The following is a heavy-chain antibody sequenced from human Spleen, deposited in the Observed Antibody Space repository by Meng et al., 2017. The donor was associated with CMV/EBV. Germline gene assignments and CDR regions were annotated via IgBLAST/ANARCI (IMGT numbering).Heavy chain of an antibody. J-gene: IGHJ4*02. CDR1: FTFSRYA. V-gene: IGHV3-30*04. CDR3: ARNSGYFDWLLRDPLGY. CDR2: ISYDGSNK. D-gene: IGHD3-9*01. Sequence: FTFSRYAMLCVRQAPGKGLEWVAVISYDGSNKYYADSVKGRFTISRDNSKNTLYLQMNSLRAEDTAVYYCARNSGYFDWLLRDPLGYWGQGTLVTVSS.